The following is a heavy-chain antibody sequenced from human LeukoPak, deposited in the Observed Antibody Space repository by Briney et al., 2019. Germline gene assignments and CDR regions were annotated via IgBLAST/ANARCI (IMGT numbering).Heavy chain of an antibody. Sequence: GGSLRLSCAASGFTFSSYGMHWVRQAPGKGLEWVAVIWYDGSNKYYADSVKGRFTISRDNAKNSLYLQMNSLRAEDTAVYYCARAVVVLDYYYYGMDVWGQGTTVTVSS. CDR3: ARAVVVLDYYYYGMDV. CDR1: GFTFSSYG. J-gene: IGHJ6*02. V-gene: IGHV3-33*01. CDR2: IWYDGSNK. D-gene: IGHD2-2*01.